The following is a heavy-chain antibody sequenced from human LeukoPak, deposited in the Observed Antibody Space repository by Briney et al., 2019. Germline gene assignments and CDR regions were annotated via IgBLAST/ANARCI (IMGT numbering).Heavy chain of an antibody. CDR1: GFTFNSYG. V-gene: IGHV3-30*03. D-gene: IGHD3-10*01. Sequence: GRSLRLSCAASGFTFNSYGMHWVRQAPGKGLEWVAVISYDGSNEYFADSVKGRFTISRDNSKNTLFLQMNSLRAEDTAMYYCARVMSGSSTFDWWGQGTLVTVSS. J-gene: IGHJ4*02. CDR3: ARVMSGSSTFDW. CDR2: ISYDGSNE.